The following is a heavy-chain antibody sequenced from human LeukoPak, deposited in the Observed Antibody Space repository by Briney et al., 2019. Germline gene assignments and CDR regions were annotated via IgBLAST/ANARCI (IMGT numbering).Heavy chain of an antibody. CDR3: ARGSGTMVRGVANWFDP. CDR1: GFTFSSYA. CDR2: ISYDGSNK. D-gene: IGHD3-10*01. V-gene: IGHV3-30-3*01. Sequence: GGSLRLSCAASGFTFSSYAIHWVREAPGKGLEWVAVISYDGSNKFYADSVKCRFTISRDNTKNTLYLQMNSLRAEDTAMFYCARGSGTMVRGVANWFDPWSQGTLVTVHS. J-gene: IGHJ5*02.